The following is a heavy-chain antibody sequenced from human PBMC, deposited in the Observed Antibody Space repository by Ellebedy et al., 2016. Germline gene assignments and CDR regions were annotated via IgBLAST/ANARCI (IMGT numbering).Heavy chain of an antibody. CDR2: IYYSGST. V-gene: IGHV4-39*07. J-gene: IGHJ3*02. CDR1: GGSISSSSYY. D-gene: IGHD4-23*01. Sequence: SETLSLTXTVSGGSISSSSYYWGWIRQPPGKGLEWIGSIYYSGSTYYNPSLKSRVTISVDTSKNQFSLKLSSVTAADTAVYYCARVLVRWGSGRAFDIWGQGTMVTVSS. CDR3: ARVLVRWGSGRAFDI.